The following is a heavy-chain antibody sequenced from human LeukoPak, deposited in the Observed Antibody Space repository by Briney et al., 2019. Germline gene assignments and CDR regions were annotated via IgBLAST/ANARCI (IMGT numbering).Heavy chain of an antibody. D-gene: IGHD1-26*01. Sequence: GGSLRLFCGASGFTFSSYWMHWVRQAPGKGLVWVSRINSDGSSTSYADSVKGRFTISRDNAKNTLYLQMNSLRAEDTAVYYCARGGQERNGPDAFDIWGQGTMVTVSS. CDR3: ARGGQERNGPDAFDI. CDR2: INSDGSST. J-gene: IGHJ3*02. CDR1: GFTFSSYW. V-gene: IGHV3-74*01.